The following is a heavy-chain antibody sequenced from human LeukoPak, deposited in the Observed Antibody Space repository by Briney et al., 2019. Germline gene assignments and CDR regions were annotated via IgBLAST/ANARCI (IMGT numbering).Heavy chain of an antibody. J-gene: IGHJ4*02. Sequence: ASETLSLTCTVSGGSISSSSYYWGWIRQPPGKGLEWIGSTYYSGSTYYNPSLNSRVTISIDTSKSQFSLKLTSVIAEDTALYYCAILGSAAAGSRYLAYWGQGTLVTVSS. V-gene: IGHV4-39*01. CDR2: TYYSGST. D-gene: IGHD6-13*01. CDR1: GGSISSSSYY. CDR3: AILGSAAAGSRYLAY.